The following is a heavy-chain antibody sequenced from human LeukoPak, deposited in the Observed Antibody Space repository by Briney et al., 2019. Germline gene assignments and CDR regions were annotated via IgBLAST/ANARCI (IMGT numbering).Heavy chain of an antibody. Sequence: GGSLRLSCAASGFTFSRYSMNWVRQARGKRLEWVSSISSSSSYINYADSVKGRFTISRDNAKNSLYLQMNSLSAEDTAVYYCARDMGSGSDYWGQGTLVTVSS. J-gene: IGHJ4*02. CDR3: ARDMGSGSDY. CDR1: GFTFSRYS. CDR2: ISSSSSYI. V-gene: IGHV3-21*01. D-gene: IGHD6-19*01.